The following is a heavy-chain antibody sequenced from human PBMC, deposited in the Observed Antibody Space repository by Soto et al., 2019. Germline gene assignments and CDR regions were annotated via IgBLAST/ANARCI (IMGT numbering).Heavy chain of an antibody. J-gene: IGHJ6*02. Sequence: SETLSLTCDVSGELYGPYFWAWIRQSPGKGLEWIGEVSHMGVSNYNPALKNRVTISVDTPKKQFSLRLTSVTAADTAAYYCASLRLLEWFNDNMDVWGQGTTVTVPS. D-gene: IGHD3-3*01. CDR3: ASLRLLEWFNDNMDV. CDR2: VSHMGVS. V-gene: IGHV4-34*01. CDR1: GELYGPYF.